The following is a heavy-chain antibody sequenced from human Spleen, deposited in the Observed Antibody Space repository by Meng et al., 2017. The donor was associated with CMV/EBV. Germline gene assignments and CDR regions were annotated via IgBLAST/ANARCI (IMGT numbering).Heavy chain of an antibody. J-gene: IGHJ6*02. CDR1: GITFSGSA. CDR3: TRRGTTVFNYGMDV. CDR2: IRSKANSYAT. V-gene: IGHV3-73*01. D-gene: IGHD4-11*01. Sequence: GESLKISCAASGITFSGSAMHWFRQASGKGLEWVGRIRSKANSYATAYAASVKGRFTISRDDAKNTAYLQMNSLKTEDTAVYYCTRRGTTVFNYGMDVWGQGTTVTVSS.